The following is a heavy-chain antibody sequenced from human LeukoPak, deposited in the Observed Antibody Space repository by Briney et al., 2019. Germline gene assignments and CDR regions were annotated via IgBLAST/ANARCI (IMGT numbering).Heavy chain of an antibody. V-gene: IGHV4-39*01. CDR2: IYYSGST. D-gene: IGHD4-23*01. CDR1: GGSISSSSYY. CDR3: ARQWYGGKVDY. Sequence: TSETLSLTCTVSGGSISSSSYYWGWIRQPPGKGLEWIGSIYYSGSTYYNPSLKSRVTISVDTSKNQFSLKLSSVTAADTAVYYCARQWYGGKVDYWGQGTLVTVSS. J-gene: IGHJ4*02.